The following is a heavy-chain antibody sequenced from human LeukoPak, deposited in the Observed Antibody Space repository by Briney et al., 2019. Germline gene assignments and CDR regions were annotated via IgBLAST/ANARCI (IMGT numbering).Heavy chain of an antibody. Sequence: ASVKVSCKASGYTFTSYGISWVRQAPGQGLEWMGWISAYNGNTNYAQKLQGRVTMTTDTSTSTAYMELRSLRSDDTAVYYCAREYCSGGSWYPWDSYFDYWGQGTLVTVSS. V-gene: IGHV1-18*01. CDR1: GYTFTSYG. CDR3: AREYCSGGSWYPWDSYFDY. CDR2: ISAYNGNT. J-gene: IGHJ4*02. D-gene: IGHD2-15*01.